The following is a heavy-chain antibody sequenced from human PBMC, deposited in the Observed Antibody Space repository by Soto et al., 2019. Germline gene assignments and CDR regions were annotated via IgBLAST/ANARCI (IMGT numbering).Heavy chain of an antibody. V-gene: IGHV1-18*01. CDR1: GYTFTSYG. CDR2: ISAYNGNT. CDR3: ARDSGWPKSYYYYGMDV. D-gene: IGHD6-19*01. Sequence: QVQLVQSGAEVKKPGASVKVSCKASGYTFTSYGISWVRQAPGQGLEWMGWISAYNGNTNYAQKLQGRVTMTTDTSXSXXYMELRSLRSDDTAVYYCARDSGWPKSYYYYGMDVWGQGTTVTVSS. J-gene: IGHJ6*02.